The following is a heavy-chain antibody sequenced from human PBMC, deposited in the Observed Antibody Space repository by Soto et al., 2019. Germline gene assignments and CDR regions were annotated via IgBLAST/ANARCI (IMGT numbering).Heavy chain of an antibody. CDR3: ARYRREAVAGYTLDN. D-gene: IGHD6-13*01. J-gene: IGHJ4*02. CDR1: RGSFSDYY. V-gene: IGHV4-34*01. CDR2: IHQGGST. Sequence: NPSETLSLTCAVYRGSFSDYYWSWLRQPPGRGLEWIGEIHQGGSTNYNPSLKGRVTISEDTSKSQFSLKVNSMTAADTAVYYCARYRREAVAGYTLDNWGQGILVTVSS.